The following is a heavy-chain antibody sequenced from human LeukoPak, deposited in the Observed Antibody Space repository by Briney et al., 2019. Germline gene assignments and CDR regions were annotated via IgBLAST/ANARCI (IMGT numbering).Heavy chain of an antibody. CDR2: IYYSGST. Sequence: SETLSLTCTVSGGSISSYYWSWIRQPPGKGLEWIGYIYYSGSTNYNPSLKSRVTISVDTSKNQFSLKLSSVTAADTAVYYCARGGSTGTNLNWVDPWGQGTLITVSS. CDR3: ARGGSTGTNLNWVDP. J-gene: IGHJ5*02. V-gene: IGHV4-59*01. CDR1: GGSISSYY. D-gene: IGHD1-1*01.